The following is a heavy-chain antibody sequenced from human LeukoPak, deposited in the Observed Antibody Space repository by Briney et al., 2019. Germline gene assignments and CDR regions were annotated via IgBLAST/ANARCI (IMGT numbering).Heavy chain of an antibody. V-gene: IGHV1-69*06. Sequence: GASVKVSCKASGGTLTINGITWVRQAPGQGLEWMGAIISNSGTANYAQKFQGRLTITADKSTNTVYMELTSLKSEDTAVYFCARASAYDPPPPPKYYMDVWGKGTTVIVPS. CDR3: ARASAYDPPPPPKYYMDV. J-gene: IGHJ6*03. D-gene: IGHD5-12*01. CDR2: IISNSGTA. CDR1: GGTLTING.